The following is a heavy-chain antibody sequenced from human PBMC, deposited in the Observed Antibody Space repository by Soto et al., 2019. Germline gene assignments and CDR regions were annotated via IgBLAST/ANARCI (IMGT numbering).Heavy chain of an antibody. CDR3: ARGKLSDYVWGSYRYHFDY. D-gene: IGHD3-16*02. V-gene: IGHV4-34*01. CDR1: GGSFSGCY. CDR2: INHSGST. J-gene: IGHJ4*02. Sequence: PSETLSLTCAVYGGSFSGCYWSWIRQPPGKGLEWIGEINHSGSTNYNPSLKSRVTISVDTSKNQFSLKLSSVTAADTAVYYCARGKLSDYVWGSYRYHFDYWGQGTVVTVSP.